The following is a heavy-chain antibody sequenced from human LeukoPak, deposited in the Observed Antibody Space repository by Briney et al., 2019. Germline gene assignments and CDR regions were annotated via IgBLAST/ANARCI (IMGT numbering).Heavy chain of an antibody. CDR1: GGSISGYY. CDR2: IYYSGST. D-gene: IGHD6-19*01. CDR3: PRQSSPSQYISGWYYQFDY. V-gene: IGHV4-59*08. Sequence: SGTLSLTCTVSGGSISGYYWSWIRQPPGEGLGWIGYIYYSGSTNYNPSLKSRLPISVDTHKNQFSLKLRSVTAADTAVYFCPRQSSPSQYISGWYYQFDYWGQGTLVTVPS. J-gene: IGHJ4*02.